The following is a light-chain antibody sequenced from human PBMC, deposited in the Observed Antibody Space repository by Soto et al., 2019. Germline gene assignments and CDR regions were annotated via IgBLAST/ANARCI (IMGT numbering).Light chain of an antibody. Sequence: QSVLTQPPSVSAAPGQTATISCSGGGSNIGSNSVSWYQQVPGTAPKLLLYDNDKRPSGIPDRFSGSKSGTSATLGITGLQTADEADYYCGTWESYLSVGVFGGGTKVTVL. V-gene: IGLV1-51*01. CDR1: GSNIGSNS. CDR2: DND. J-gene: IGLJ2*01. CDR3: GTWESYLSVGV.